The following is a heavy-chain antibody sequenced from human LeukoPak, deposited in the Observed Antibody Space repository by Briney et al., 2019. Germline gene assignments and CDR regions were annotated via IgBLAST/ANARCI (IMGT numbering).Heavy chain of an antibody. J-gene: IGHJ3*02. V-gene: IGHV4-39*07. CDR3: ANKWLVSDAFDI. Sequence: SETLSLTCTVSGGSNSSSSYFWGWIRQPPGKGLEWIGEINHSGSTNYNPSLKSRVTISVDTSKNLFSLKLSSVTAADTAVYYCANKWLVSDAFDIRGQGTMVIVSS. CDR1: GGSNSSSSYF. D-gene: IGHD6-19*01. CDR2: INHSGST.